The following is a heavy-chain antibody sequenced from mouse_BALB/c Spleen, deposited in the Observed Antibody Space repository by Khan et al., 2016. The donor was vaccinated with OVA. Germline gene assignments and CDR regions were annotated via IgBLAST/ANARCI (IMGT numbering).Heavy chain of an antibody. CDR2: ISTYYGHP. CDR3: VRGSGNFRFAY. Sequence: QVQLQQSGTELVRPGVSVKISCKGSGYTFTDFAIHWVKQSHAKSLEWIGVISTYYGHPTYNQKFQDKATMPVDKSSSTAYMEFARLTSEDSAIYYCVRGSGNFRFAYWGQGTPVTVSA. J-gene: IGHJ3*01. V-gene: IGHV1S137*01. D-gene: IGHD1-3*01. CDR1: GYTFTDFA.